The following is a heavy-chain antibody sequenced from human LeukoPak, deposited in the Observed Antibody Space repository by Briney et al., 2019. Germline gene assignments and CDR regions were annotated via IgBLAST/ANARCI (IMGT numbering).Heavy chain of an antibody. CDR2: ISIDGGSK. Sequence: EGSLRLSCSASGFTFTDYAMHWVRQAPGKGLEYVSTISIDGGSKYYADFVKGRFSISRDNSKNTLHLQMSSLRAEDTAVYYCVKDREYSYDYWGQGTLVTVSS. CDR1: GFTFTDYA. J-gene: IGHJ4*02. D-gene: IGHD5-18*01. V-gene: IGHV3-64D*06. CDR3: VKDREYSYDY.